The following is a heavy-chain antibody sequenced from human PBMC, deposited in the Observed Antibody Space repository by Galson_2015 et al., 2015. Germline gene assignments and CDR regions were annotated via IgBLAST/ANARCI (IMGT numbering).Heavy chain of an antibody. CDR3: AGDEVGATNY. Sequence: ETLSLTCSVSGGPISSSSYYWGWIRQPPGKGLEWFGRIYYSGSTYYNPSLKSRVTISVDTSKNQFSLKLISVTAADTAVYYCAGDEVGATNYWGQGTLVTVSS. D-gene: IGHD1-26*01. V-gene: IGHV4-39*02. CDR1: GGPISSSSYY. J-gene: IGHJ4*02. CDR2: IYYSGST.